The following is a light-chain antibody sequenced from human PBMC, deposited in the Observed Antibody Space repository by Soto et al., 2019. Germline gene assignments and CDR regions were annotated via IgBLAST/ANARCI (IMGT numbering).Light chain of an antibody. CDR1: SSDVGGYNY. J-gene: IGLJ1*01. CDR3: SSYTSSTTLYV. Sequence: QSALTQPASVSGSPGQSITISCTGTSSDVGGYNYVSWYQQHPGKAPKLMIYDVSNRPSGVSNRLSGSKSGNTASLTISGLQAEDEADYCCSSYTSSTTLYVFGTGTKVTVL. V-gene: IGLV2-14*01. CDR2: DVS.